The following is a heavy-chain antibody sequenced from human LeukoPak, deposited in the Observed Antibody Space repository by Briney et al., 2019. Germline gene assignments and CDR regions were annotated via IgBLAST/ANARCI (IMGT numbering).Heavy chain of an antibody. CDR1: GGSISSYY. V-gene: IGHV4-59*01. CDR2: IYYSGST. D-gene: IGHD3-16*02. J-gene: IGHJ4*02. Sequence: KPSETLSLACTVSGGSISSYYWSWIRQPPGKGLEWIGYIYYSGSTNYNPSLKSRVTISVDTSKNQFSLKLSSVTAADTAVYYCAREVRDYVWGSYRPVPKYYFDYWGQGTLVTVPS. CDR3: AREVRDYVWGSYRPVPKYYFDY.